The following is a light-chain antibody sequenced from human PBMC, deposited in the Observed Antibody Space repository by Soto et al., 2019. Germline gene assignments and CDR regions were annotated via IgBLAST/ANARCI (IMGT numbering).Light chain of an antibody. CDR3: CSYAGSSTYV. V-gene: IGLV2-23*01. CDR1: SSDVGSYNL. J-gene: IGLJ1*01. CDR2: EGS. Sequence: QSALTQPASVSGCPGQSITICCTGTSSDVGSYNLVSWYQQHPGKATKLMIYEGSKRPSGVSNRFSGSKSGNTASLTISGLQAEDEADYYCCSYAGSSTYVFGTGTKVT.